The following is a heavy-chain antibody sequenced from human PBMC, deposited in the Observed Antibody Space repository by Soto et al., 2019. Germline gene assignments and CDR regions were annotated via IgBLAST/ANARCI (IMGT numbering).Heavy chain of an antibody. CDR1: GYTFSNAW. J-gene: IGHJ4*01. CDR3: TTDSYITVTPVRLDY. D-gene: IGHD3-22*01. CDR2: IKRKTDGGTT. V-gene: IGHV3-15*07. Sequence: GGSLGLSCAASGYTFSNAWINWVRQDPGKGLEWVGRIKRKTDGGTTDFAASVKGRFAISRDDSISMAFMRMNSLKTEDTAVYYCTTDSYITVTPVRLDYWGQGTLVTVSS.